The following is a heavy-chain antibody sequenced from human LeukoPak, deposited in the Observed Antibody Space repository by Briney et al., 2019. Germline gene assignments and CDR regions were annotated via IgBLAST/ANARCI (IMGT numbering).Heavy chain of an antibody. D-gene: IGHD2/OR15-2a*01. Sequence: ASVKVSCKTSGFTFTGYYIHWVRQAPGQGLEWMGWINPNNGGTNYAQTFQDRVTMTRDTSISTAYMELSRLRSDDTALYYCARAYVLPFDYWGQGTLVSVSS. CDR1: GFTFTGYY. J-gene: IGHJ4*02. V-gene: IGHV1-2*02. CDR3: ARAYVLPFDY. CDR2: INPNNGGT.